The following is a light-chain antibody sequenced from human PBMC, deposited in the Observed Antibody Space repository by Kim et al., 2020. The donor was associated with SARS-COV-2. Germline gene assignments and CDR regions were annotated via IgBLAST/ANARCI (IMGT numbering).Light chain of an antibody. CDR1: SSDVGGYNY. Sequence: QSALTQPPSASGSPGQSVTFSCTGTSSDVGGYNYVSWYQQHPGKAPKLMIYEVNKRPSGVPDRFSGSKSGNTASLTVSGLQAEDEADYYCSSYAGSNNVLFGGGTQLTVL. V-gene: IGLV2-8*01. CDR2: EVN. J-gene: IGLJ2*01. CDR3: SSYAGSNNVL.